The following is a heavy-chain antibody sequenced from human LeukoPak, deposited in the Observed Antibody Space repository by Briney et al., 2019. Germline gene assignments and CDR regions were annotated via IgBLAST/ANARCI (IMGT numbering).Heavy chain of an antibody. D-gene: IGHD2-2*01. V-gene: IGHV1-18*04. CDR1: DYPFTNYG. Sequence: GASVTVSCRASDYPFTNYGISWVRQAPGQGLEWMGWINTYNDNTNYAQNFQGRVTMTTDTSTSTAYMDLRSLTSDDTAVYYCARALTVLPAAIIYYYYMDVWGKGTTVTISS. J-gene: IGHJ6*03. CDR2: INTYNDNT. CDR3: ARALTVLPAAIIYYYYMDV.